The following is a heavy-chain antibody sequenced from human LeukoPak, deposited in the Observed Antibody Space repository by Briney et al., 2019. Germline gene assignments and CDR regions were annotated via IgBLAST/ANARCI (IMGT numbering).Heavy chain of an antibody. Sequence: GGSLRLSCAASGFIFSNYGMNWVRQAPGKGLEWVSSISSRSTSIYYADSVKGRFTISRDSAKKLVYLQMNSLRAEDTAVYYCARDDRVGALLWGQGTLVTVSS. J-gene: IGHJ4*02. V-gene: IGHV3-21*01. CDR2: ISSRSTSI. CDR3: ARDDRVGALL. D-gene: IGHD1-26*01. CDR1: GFIFSNYG.